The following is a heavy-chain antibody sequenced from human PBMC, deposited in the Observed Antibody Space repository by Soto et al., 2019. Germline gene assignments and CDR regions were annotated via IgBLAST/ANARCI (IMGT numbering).Heavy chain of an antibody. V-gene: IGHV3-15*01. J-gene: IGHJ4*02. D-gene: IGHD5-12*01. CDR2: VRSESDGGTT. CDR1: GFTFKNAW. CDR3: TTEGTRGYGDHAIGY. Sequence: EVQLVESGGGLVEPGGSLRLSCAASGFTFKNAWMTWVRQAPGKGLEWVGCVRSESDGGTTEYAAPVKGRCIISRDDSNSALFLELNSLTAQDTAVYYCTTEGTRGYGDHAIGYWGQGILVTVSS.